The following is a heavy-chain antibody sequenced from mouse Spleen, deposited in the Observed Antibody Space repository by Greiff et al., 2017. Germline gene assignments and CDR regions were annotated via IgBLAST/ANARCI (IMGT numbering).Heavy chain of an antibody. J-gene: IGHJ3*01. Sequence: VQLKESGGGLVKPGGSLKLSCAASGFTFSDYYMYWVRQTPEKRLEWVATISDGGSYTYYPDSVKGRFTISRDNAKNNLYLQMSSLKSEDTAMYYCAVANWDEAYWGQGTLVTVSA. V-gene: IGHV5-4*02. CDR1: GFTFSDYY. CDR2: ISDGGSYT. D-gene: IGHD4-1*01. CDR3: AVANWDEAY.